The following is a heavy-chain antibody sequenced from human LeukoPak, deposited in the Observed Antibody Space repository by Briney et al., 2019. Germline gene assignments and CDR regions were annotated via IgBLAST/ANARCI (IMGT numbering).Heavy chain of an antibody. CDR1: GGSISSYY. V-gene: IGHV4-59*01. CDR2: IYYSGST. J-gene: IGHJ6*03. CDR3: ARDGAVVPAAKGYYYMDV. D-gene: IGHD2-2*01. Sequence: SETLSLTCTVSGGSISSYYWSWIRQPPGKGLEWIGYIYYSGSTNYNPSLKSRVTISVDTSKNQFSPKLSSVTAADTAVYYCARDGAVVPAAKGYYYMDVWGKGTTVTVSS.